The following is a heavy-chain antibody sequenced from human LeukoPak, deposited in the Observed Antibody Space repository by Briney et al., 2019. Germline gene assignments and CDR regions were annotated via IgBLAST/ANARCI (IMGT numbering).Heavy chain of an antibody. Sequence: SQTLSLTCAISGDSVSSNSAAWNWIRQSPSRGLEWLGRTYYRSKWYNDYAGSVKSRITINPDTSKNQFSLQLNSVTPEDTAVYYCARAPDYYDSSAKFDYYGMDVWGQGTTVTVSS. CDR2: TYYRSKWYN. J-gene: IGHJ6*02. V-gene: IGHV6-1*01. D-gene: IGHD3-22*01. CDR1: GDSVSSNSAA. CDR3: ARAPDYYDSSAKFDYYGMDV.